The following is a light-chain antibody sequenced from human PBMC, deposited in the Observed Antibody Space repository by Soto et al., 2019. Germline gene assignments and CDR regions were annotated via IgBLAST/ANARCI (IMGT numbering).Light chain of an antibody. CDR1: SSDVGGYNY. Sequence: QSALTQPASVSGSPGQSITISCTGTSSDVGGYNYVSWYQQHPGKAPKLMIYEVSNRPSGVSNRLSGSKSGNTASLTISGLQAEDEAYYYCSSYTSSSTHVVFGRGTKLTVL. V-gene: IGLV2-14*01. CDR3: SSYTSSSTHVV. CDR2: EVS. J-gene: IGLJ2*01.